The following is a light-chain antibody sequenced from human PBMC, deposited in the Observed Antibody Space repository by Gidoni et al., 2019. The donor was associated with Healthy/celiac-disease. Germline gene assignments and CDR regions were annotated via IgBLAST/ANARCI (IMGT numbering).Light chain of an antibody. Sequence: DIQMTQSPSSLSASVGDRVTSTCRARQSISSYLNWYQQRPGKAPKLLIYAASSLQSRVPSRFSGSGSGTDFTLSISSLQPEDFATYFCQQSYSTPRTFGQGTKVEIK. J-gene: IGKJ1*01. CDR3: QQSYSTPRT. V-gene: IGKV1-39*01. CDR1: QSISSY. CDR2: AAS.